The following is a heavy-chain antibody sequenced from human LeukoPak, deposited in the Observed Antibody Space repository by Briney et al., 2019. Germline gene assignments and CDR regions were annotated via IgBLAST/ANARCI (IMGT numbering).Heavy chain of an antibody. CDR3: AKDPNSGNDY. CDR1: GFTFSSYA. J-gene: IGHJ4*02. Sequence: PGGSLRLSCAASGFTFSSYAMHWVRQAPGKGLEWVAVISYDGSNKYYADSVKGRFTISRDNSKNTLYLQMNSLRAEDTAVYYCAKDPNSGNDYWGQGTLVTVSS. D-gene: IGHD6-19*01. CDR2: ISYDGSNK. V-gene: IGHV3-30-3*01.